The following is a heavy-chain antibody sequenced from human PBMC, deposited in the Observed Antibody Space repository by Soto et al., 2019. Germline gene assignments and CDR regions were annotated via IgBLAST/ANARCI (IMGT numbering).Heavy chain of an antibody. CDR1: GRSFSGYY. CDR2: INHSGST. D-gene: IGHD2-2*01. Sequence: SETLSLTCAVYGRSFSGYYWSWTRQPPGKGLEWIGEINHSGSTNYNPSLKSRVTISVDTSKNQFSLKLSSVTAADTAVYYCARGRCSSTSCYGGMDVWGQGTTVTVSS. J-gene: IGHJ6*02. V-gene: IGHV4-34*01. CDR3: ARGRCSSTSCYGGMDV.